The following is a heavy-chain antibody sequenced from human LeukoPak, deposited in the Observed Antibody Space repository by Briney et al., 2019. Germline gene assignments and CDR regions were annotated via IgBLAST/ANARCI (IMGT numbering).Heavy chain of an antibody. J-gene: IGHJ4*02. CDR2: IHGSGNT. V-gene: IGHV3-53*01. D-gene: IGHD3-10*02. Sequence: GGSLRLSCAASGCIVSSNYMTWVRQAPGKGLEWVSVIHGSGNTYYADSVKGRFTISRDNSKNTVYLQMNSLRAEDTAIYYCARGGVLGSENYSIYSYWGQGTLVTVSS. CDR3: ARGGVLGSENYSIYSY. CDR1: GCIVSSNY.